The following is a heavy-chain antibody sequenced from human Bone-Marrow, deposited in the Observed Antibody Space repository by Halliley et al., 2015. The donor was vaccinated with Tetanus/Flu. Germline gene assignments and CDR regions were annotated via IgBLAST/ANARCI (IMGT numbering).Heavy chain of an antibody. J-gene: IGHJ4*02. V-gene: IGHV4-31*02. D-gene: IGHD2-21*01. CDR2: IYFRGST. CDR3: ARVIPAARYFDY. Sequence: GLEWIGSIYFRGSTIYNPSLKSRLTMSVDTSKNQFSLNLSSVTAADTAIYYCARVIPAARYFDYWGQGAKVTVSS.